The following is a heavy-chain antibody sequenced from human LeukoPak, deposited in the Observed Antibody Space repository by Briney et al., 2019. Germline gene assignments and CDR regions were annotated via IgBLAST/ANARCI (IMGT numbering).Heavy chain of an antibody. V-gene: IGHV3-21*01. CDR1: GFTFSSYS. CDR3: ARKGRWLQAVDY. CDR2: ISSSSSYI. D-gene: IGHD5-24*01. Sequence: PGGSLRLSCAASGFTFSSYSMNWVRQAPGKGLEWVSSISSSSSYIYYADSVKGRFTISRDNAKNSLYLQMNSLGAEDTAVYYCARKGRWLQAVDYWGQGTLVTVSS. J-gene: IGHJ4*02.